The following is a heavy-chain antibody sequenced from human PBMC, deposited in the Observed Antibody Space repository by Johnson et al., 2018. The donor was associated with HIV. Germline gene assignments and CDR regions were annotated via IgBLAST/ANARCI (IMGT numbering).Heavy chain of an antibody. Sequence: QVQLVESGGGVVQPGRSLRLYCAASGFTFSSYAMHWVRQAPGKGLEWVAVISCDGRNKYYADSVKGRFTISRDNSKNTLYLQMNSLRAEDTAVYYCAKSLFSISWPYDAFDMWGQGTMVTVS. J-gene: IGHJ3*02. CDR1: GFTFSSYA. CDR3: AKSLFSISWPYDAFDM. CDR2: ISCDGRNK. V-gene: IGHV3-30*18. D-gene: IGHD2/OR15-2a*01.